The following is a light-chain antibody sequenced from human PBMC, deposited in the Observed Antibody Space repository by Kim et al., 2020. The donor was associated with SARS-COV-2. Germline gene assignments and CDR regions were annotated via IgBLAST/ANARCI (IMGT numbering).Light chain of an antibody. J-gene: IGLJ3*02. CDR1: SGHSSYA. CDR3: QTWGTGV. V-gene: IGLV4-69*01. CDR2: LNSDGSH. Sequence: LGASVKLTCTLSSGHSSYAIAWHQQQPEKGPRYLMKLNSDGSHSKGDGIPDRFSGSSSGAERYLTISSLQSEDEADYYCQTWGTGVFGGGTQLTVL.